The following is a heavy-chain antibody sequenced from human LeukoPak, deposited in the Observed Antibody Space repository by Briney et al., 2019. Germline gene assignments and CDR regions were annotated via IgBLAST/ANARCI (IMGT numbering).Heavy chain of an antibody. Sequence: PGGSLRLSCAAPGFTFSSYWMSWVRQAPGKGLEWVANIKQDGSEKYYVDSVKGRFTISRDNAKNSLYLQMNSLRAEDTAVYYCAREDSYGYYWGQGTLVTVSS. V-gene: IGHV3-7*01. D-gene: IGHD5-18*01. CDR3: AREDSYGYY. CDR1: GFTFSSYW. CDR2: IKQDGSEK. J-gene: IGHJ4*02.